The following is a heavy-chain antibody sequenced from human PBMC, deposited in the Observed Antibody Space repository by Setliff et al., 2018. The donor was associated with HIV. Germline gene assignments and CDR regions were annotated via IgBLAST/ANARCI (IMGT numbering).Heavy chain of an antibody. Sequence: PSETLSLTCAVFGGSFSGSYWNWIRQSPGKGLEWIGEINHNGGTNYNPSLKSRVAISVDTSKNQFSLKVPSVTVADTAVYYCARSPPERITIFGVVTSYYMDAWGKGTTVTVSS. CDR1: GGSFSGSY. J-gene: IGHJ6*03. CDR3: ARSPPERITIFGVVTSYYMDA. D-gene: IGHD3-3*01. CDR2: INHNGGT. V-gene: IGHV4-34*01.